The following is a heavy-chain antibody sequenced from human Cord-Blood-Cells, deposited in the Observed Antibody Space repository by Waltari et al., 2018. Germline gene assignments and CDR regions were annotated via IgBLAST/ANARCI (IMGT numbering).Heavy chain of an antibody. V-gene: IGHV3-23*04. J-gene: IGHJ3*02. CDR1: GFTFSSYA. CDR3: AKAPLAGVGAFDI. Sequence: EVQLVESGGGLVQPGGSLRLSCAASGFTFSSYAMSWVRQAPGKGVEGVSAISGSGGSTYYADSGKGRFTISRDNSKNTLYLQMNSLRAEDTAVYYCAKAPLAGVGAFDIWGQGTMVTVSS. CDR2: ISGSGGST. D-gene: IGHD2-15*01.